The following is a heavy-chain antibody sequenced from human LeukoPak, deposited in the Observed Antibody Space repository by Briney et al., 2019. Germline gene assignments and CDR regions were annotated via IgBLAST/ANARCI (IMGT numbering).Heavy chain of an antibody. V-gene: IGHV3-21*01. Sequence: GGSLRLSCAASGFTFSSYSMNWVRQAPGKGLEWVSSISSSSSYIYYADSVKGRFTISRDKTKNSLYLQMNSLRAEDTAVYYCAREAVGSYSSGWYFYYYYGMDVWGQGTTVTVSS. D-gene: IGHD6-19*01. CDR3: AREAVGSYSSGWYFYYYYGMDV. CDR1: GFTFSSYS. CDR2: ISSSSSYI. J-gene: IGHJ6*02.